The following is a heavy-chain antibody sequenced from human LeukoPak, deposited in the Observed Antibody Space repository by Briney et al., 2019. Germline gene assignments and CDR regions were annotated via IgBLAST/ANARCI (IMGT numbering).Heavy chain of an antibody. J-gene: IGHJ6*02. CDR1: GFTFDDYA. CDR3: ANAIDRYCYYGMDV. Sequence: GGSLRLSCAASGFTFDDYAMHWVRQAPGKGLEWVSGISWNSGSIGYADSVKGRFAISRDNAKNSLYLQMNSLRAEDTALYYCANAIDRYCYYGMDVWGQGTTVTVSS. CDR2: ISWNSGSI. V-gene: IGHV3-9*01.